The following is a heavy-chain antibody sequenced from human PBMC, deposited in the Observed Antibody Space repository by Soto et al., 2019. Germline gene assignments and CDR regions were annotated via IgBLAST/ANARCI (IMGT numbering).Heavy chain of an antibody. J-gene: IGHJ4*02. D-gene: IGHD3-22*01. V-gene: IGHV1-69*02. Sequence: QVQLVQSGAEVKKPGSSVKVSCKASGGTFSSNTISWVRQAPGQGLEWMGRIIPNLGIADYAQKFQGRVTINEDKSTSTGYMELSSLRSEDTAVYYCASNTDSSGYYDWGQGTLVPVSS. CDR3: ASNTDSSGYYD. CDR1: GGTFSSNT. CDR2: IIPNLGIA.